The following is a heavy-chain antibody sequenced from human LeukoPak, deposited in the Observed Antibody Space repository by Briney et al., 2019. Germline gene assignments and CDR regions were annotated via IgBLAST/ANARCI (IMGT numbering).Heavy chain of an antibody. CDR2: IIPILGIA. D-gene: IGHD3-10*01. J-gene: IGHJ5*02. V-gene: IGHV1-69*04. CDR3: ARVGTYYYGSGSSTTELDP. Sequence: GASVKVSCKASGGTFSSYAISWVRQAPGQGLEWMGRIIPILGIANHAQKFQGRVTITADKSTSTAYMELSSLRSEDTAVYYCARVGTYYYGSGSSTTELDPWGQGTLVTVSS. CDR1: GGTFSSYA.